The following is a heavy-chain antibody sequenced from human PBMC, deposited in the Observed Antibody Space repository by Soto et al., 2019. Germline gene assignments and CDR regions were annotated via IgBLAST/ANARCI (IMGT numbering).Heavy chain of an antibody. CDR2: ISYDGSNK. CDR3: AKPNGVAVAWLRDAFDI. CDR1: GFTFSSYG. D-gene: IGHD6-19*01. V-gene: IGHV3-30*18. J-gene: IGHJ3*02. Sequence: QVQLVESGGGVVQPGRSLRLSCAASGFTFSSYGMHWVRQAPGKGLEWVAVISYDGSNKYYADSVKGRFTISRDNSKNTLYLQTNSLRAEDTAVYYCAKPNGVAVAWLRDAFDIWGQGTMVTVSS.